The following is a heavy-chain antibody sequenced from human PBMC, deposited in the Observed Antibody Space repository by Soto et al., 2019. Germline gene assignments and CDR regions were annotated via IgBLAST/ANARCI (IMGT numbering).Heavy chain of an antibody. CDR3: ARSMYSTSAQLYYGMDV. CDR1: GGSISSYF. D-gene: IGHD6-6*01. V-gene: IGHV4-38-2*02. CDR2: MYHSGIT. J-gene: IGHJ6*02. Sequence: SETLSLTCTVSGGSISSYFWGWIRQPPGKGLEWIGSMYHSGITYYNLSLKSRVTISVDTSKNQLSLKLSSATAADTAVYYCARSMYSTSAQLYYGMDVWGQGTTVTVSS.